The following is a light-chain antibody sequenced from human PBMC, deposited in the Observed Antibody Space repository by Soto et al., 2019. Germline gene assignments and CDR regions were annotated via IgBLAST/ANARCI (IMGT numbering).Light chain of an antibody. CDR2: DAS. V-gene: IGKV3-20*01. Sequence: EIVLTQSPDTLSLSPGERATLSCRASQSVRSNYLAWYQQKPGQAPRFLIYDASSRATGIPDRFSGSGSGTDFTLTISRLEPEDFAVYYCQQYVSSPLTFGGGTKVEIK. CDR3: QQYVSSPLT. J-gene: IGKJ4*01. CDR1: QSVRSNY.